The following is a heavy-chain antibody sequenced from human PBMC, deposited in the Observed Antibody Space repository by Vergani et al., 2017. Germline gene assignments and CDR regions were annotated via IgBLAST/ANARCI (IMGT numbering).Heavy chain of an antibody. Sequence: QVQLQQWGAGLVKPSQTLSLTCAVSGASISSGGYSWSWIRQAPGKGLEWIGYIYHGGSTYYNPSLKSRVTISVDRSKNQFSLKLSSVTAADTAVYYCARGLCSGGSCYSAHFDYWGQGTLVTVSS. CDR1: GASISSGGYS. J-gene: IGHJ4*02. V-gene: IGHV4-30-2*01. CDR2: IYHGGST. CDR3: ARGLCSGGSCYSAHFDY. D-gene: IGHD2-15*01.